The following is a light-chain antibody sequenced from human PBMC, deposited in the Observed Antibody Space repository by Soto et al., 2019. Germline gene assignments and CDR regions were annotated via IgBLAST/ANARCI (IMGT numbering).Light chain of an antibody. Sequence: ELVFTQAPATLSVSPGDRATLSCRASQDIGSSVAWYHQRSGQAPRLLIFDASIRVPTTPARFSGSVSGTEFTLTISSLESEDYAVYFCQQYGDRPRTFGQGTKVDIK. CDR3: QQYGDRPRT. CDR2: DAS. CDR1: QDIGSS. J-gene: IGKJ1*01. V-gene: IGKV3-15*01.